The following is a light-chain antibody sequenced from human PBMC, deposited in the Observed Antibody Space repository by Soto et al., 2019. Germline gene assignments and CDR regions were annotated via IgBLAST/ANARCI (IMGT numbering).Light chain of an antibody. Sequence: DIQMTQSPSSLSASVGDRVTITCRASQSISSYLNWYQQKPGKAPKVLIYAASSLQAGVPLRYSGSESGTDFTLTISSLQPEDFATYYCQQSFSAPPTFGQGTKV. J-gene: IGKJ1*01. CDR1: QSISSY. CDR2: AAS. V-gene: IGKV1-39*01. CDR3: QQSFSAPPT.